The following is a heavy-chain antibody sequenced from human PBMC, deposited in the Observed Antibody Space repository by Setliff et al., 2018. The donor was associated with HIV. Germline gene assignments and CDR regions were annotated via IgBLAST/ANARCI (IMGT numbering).Heavy chain of an antibody. CDR2: INTKTGNP. CDR1: GYIFTNDP. J-gene: IGHJ4*02. Sequence: ASVKVSCKASGYIFTNDPLNWVRQAPGQGLEWMGWINTKTGNPTYAQDFTGRFVFSLDTSVNTAYLEISDLKVEDTAMYYCAKVGDNADGLDYWGQGTMVTVSS. V-gene: IGHV7-4-1*02. D-gene: IGHD3-16*01. CDR3: AKVGDNADGLDY.